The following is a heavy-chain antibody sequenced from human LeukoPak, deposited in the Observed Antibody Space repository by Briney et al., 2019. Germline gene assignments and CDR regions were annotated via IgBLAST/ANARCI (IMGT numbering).Heavy chain of an antibody. J-gene: IGHJ4*02. V-gene: IGHV4-34*01. CDR1: GGSFSGYY. CDR2: INHSGFT. Sequence: SETLSLTCSVYGGSFSGYYCVWIRQAPEKGLEWIGEINHSGFTNYNPSLKSRVTISIDTSKNQFSLKLSSVTAADSAVYFYARYLSGDYKPPYDSWGQGTLVTVSS. CDR3: ARYLSGDYKPPYDS. D-gene: IGHD3-10*02.